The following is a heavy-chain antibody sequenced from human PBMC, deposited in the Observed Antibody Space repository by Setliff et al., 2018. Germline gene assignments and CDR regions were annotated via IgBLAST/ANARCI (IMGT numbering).Heavy chain of an antibody. J-gene: IGHJ4*02. V-gene: IGHV4-59*08. CDR3: ARLSPYNTGPPFDY. CDR2: IHYTGST. D-gene: IGHD2-8*02. Sequence: SETLSLTCTVSGDSISGDYWSWIRQPPGKGLEWIGFIHYTGSTNYNPSLKSRVTISLDTSKNHFSLNLRSVTAADTAVYYCARLSPYNTGPPFDYWGQGTLVTVSS. CDR1: GDSISGDY.